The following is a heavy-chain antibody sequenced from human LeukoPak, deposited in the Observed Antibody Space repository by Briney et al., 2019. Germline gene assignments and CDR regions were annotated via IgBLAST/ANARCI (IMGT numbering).Heavy chain of an antibody. J-gene: IGHJ4*02. V-gene: IGHV3-30*04. Sequence: GGSLRLSCAASGFTFSSYVMDWVRQAPGKGLEWVAAISYDGSNKYYADFVKGRFTISRDNSKNTLYLQMNSLRTEDTAVYYCTSGTYPIDYWGQGTLVTVSS. CDR3: TSGTYPIDY. D-gene: IGHD1-1*01. CDR2: ISYDGSNK. CDR1: GFTFSSYV.